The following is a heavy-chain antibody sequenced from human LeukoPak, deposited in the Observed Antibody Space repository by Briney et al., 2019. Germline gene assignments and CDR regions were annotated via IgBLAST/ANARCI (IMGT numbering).Heavy chain of an antibody. CDR2: IQPGDSQT. Sequence: GESLKISCKGSGYSFTSYWIGWVRQKPGKGLEWMGLIQPGDSQTRYSPSFQGQVTFSDDKSINTAYLQWSSLRASDTAMYYCARRLETGGFDVWGQGTMVTVSP. CDR3: ARRLETGGFDV. D-gene: IGHD1-1*01. J-gene: IGHJ3*01. V-gene: IGHV5-51*01. CDR1: GYSFTSYW.